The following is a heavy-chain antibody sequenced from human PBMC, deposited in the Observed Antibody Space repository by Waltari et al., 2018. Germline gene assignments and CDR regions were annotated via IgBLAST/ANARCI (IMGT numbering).Heavy chain of an antibody. Sequence: EVQLVQSGAEVKKPGATVKISCKASGYTFTDYYMHWVQRAPGKGLEWMGGVDPEDGETIYAEKFEGRVTITADTSTDTAYMELSSLRSEDTAVYYCATLPSIFGVVTDAFDIWGQGTMVTVSS. V-gene: IGHV1-69-2*01. CDR2: VDPEDGET. CDR1: GYTFTDYY. D-gene: IGHD3-3*01. J-gene: IGHJ3*02. CDR3: ATLPSIFGVVTDAFDI.